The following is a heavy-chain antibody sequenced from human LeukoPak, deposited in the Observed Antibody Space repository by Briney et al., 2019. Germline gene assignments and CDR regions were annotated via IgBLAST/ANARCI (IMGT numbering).Heavy chain of an antibody. D-gene: IGHD2-2*01. J-gene: IGHJ4*02. V-gene: IGHV4-59*01. CDR1: GGSISSYY. CDR3: ARGGGYCSSTSCLYY. CDR2: IYYSGST. Sequence: PWETLSLTCTVSGGSISSYYWSWIRQPPGKGLEWIGYIYYSGSTNYNPSLKSRVTISVDTSKNQFSLKLSSVTAADTAVYYCARGGGYCSSTSCLYYWGQGTLVTVSS.